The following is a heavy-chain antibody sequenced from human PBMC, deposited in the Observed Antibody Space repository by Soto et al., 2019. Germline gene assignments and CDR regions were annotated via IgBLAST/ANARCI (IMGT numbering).Heavy chain of an antibody. D-gene: IGHD3-10*01. V-gene: IGHV3-72*01. J-gene: IGHJ1*01. CDR1: GFTFSDHY. CDR2: SKNKADSYTT. Sequence: EVQLVESGGGLVQPGGSLRLSCAASGFTFSDHYMDWVRQAPGKGLECVGRSKNKADSYTTEYAASVKGRFTISRDGSENSLYLQMNSLKTEDTAVYYCTVWGSGNDFGAAWGQGILVTVSS. CDR3: TVWGSGNDFGAA.